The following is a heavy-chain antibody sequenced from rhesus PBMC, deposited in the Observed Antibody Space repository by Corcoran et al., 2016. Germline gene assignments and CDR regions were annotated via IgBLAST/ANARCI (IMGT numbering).Heavy chain of an antibody. D-gene: IGHD5-24*01. J-gene: IGHJ4*01. V-gene: IGHV4S14*01. CDR2: MYGSGGSN. Sequence: QVQLQESGPGLVKPSETLSLTCAVSGYSISSGYYWGWIRPPPGKGLEWIGSMYGSGGSNYLNPSLKSRVTLSVDTSKNQFSLKLSSVTAADTAVYYCARARYSGYSLGYWGQGVLVTVSS. CDR1: GYSISSGYY. CDR3: ARARYSGYSLGY.